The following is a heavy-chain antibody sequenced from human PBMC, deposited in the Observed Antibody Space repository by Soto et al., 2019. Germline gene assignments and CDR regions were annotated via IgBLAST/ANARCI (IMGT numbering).Heavy chain of an antibody. Sequence: SVKVSCKTSGYTFSNYGITWVRQAPGQGLEWMGGIIPIFGTANYAQKFQGRVTITADESTSTAYMELSSLRSEDTAVYYCARDPAYNYYYDSSGSRFDPWGQGTLVTVSS. CDR3: ARDPAYNYYYDSSGSRFDP. J-gene: IGHJ5*02. CDR2: IIPIFGTA. D-gene: IGHD3-22*01. V-gene: IGHV1-69*13. CDR1: GYTFSNYG.